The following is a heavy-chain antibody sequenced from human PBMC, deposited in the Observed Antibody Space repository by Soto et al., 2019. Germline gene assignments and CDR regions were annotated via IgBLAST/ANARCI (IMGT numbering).Heavy chain of an antibody. CDR1: GGTFSNYP. V-gene: IGHV1-69*05. CDR3: ARATMVRGALGI. D-gene: IGHD3-10*01. CDR2: IIPINGTI. Sequence: GASVKGSCKASGGTFSNYPISWVRQAPGQRLEWMGWIIPINGTIKYSQKFQGRVTITRDTSASTAYMELSSLRSEDTAVYYCARATMVRGALGIWGQGTMVTVSS. J-gene: IGHJ3*02.